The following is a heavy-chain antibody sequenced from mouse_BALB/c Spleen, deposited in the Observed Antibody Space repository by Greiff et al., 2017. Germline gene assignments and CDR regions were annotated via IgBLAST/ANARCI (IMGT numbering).Heavy chain of an antibody. J-gene: IGHJ3*01. CDR3: ARGAYYYGSRTGFAY. V-gene: IGHV5-6-5*01. D-gene: IGHD1-1*01. CDR1: GFTFSSYA. CDR2: ISSGGST. Sequence: DVMLVESGGGLVKPGGSLKLSCAASGFTFSSYAMSWVRQTPEKRLEWVASISSGGSTYYPDSVKGRFTISRDNARNILYLQMSSLRSEDTAMYYCARGAYYYGSRTGFAYWGQGTLVTVSA.